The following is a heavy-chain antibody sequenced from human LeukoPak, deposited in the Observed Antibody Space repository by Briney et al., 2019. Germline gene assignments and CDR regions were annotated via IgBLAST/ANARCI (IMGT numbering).Heavy chain of an antibody. Sequence: SETLSLTCAVYGGSFSGYYWSWIRQPPGKGLEWIGEISHSGSTNYNPSLKSRVTISVDTSKNQFSLKLSSVTAADTAVYYCARGVAGAHDYWGQGTLVTVSS. J-gene: IGHJ4*02. D-gene: IGHD1-26*01. CDR2: ISHSGST. CDR3: ARGVAGAHDY. V-gene: IGHV4-34*01. CDR1: GGSFSGYY.